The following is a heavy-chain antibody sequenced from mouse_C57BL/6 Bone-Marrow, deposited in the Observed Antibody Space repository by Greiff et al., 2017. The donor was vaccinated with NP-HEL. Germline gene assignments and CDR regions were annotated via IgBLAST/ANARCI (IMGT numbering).Heavy chain of an antibody. V-gene: IGHV14-4*01. CDR3: TTVVATDYFDY. D-gene: IGHD1-1*01. J-gene: IGHJ2*01. CDR1: GFNIKDDY. Sequence: EVKVVESGAELVRPGASVKLSCTASGFNIKDDYMHWVKQRPEQGLEWIGWIDPENGDTEYASKFQGKATITADTSSNTAYLQLSSLTSEDTAVYYCTTVVATDYFDYWGQGTTLTVSS. CDR2: IDPENGDT.